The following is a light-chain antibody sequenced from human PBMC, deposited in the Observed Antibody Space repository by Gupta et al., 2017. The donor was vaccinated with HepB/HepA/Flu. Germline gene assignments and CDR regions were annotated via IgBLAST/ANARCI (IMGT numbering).Light chain of an antibody. CDR2: EVN. Sequence: QSALTQPASVSGSPGQSITISCPGTTSDFGTYDLLSWYQQHPGKAPKLMIFEVNQRPSGVSDRFSGSNSGNTASLTISGLQAEDEADYYCSSYTSSDTFVVFGGGTRLTAL. CDR1: TSDFGTYDL. V-gene: IGLV2-23*02. J-gene: IGLJ2*01. CDR3: SSYTSSDTFVV.